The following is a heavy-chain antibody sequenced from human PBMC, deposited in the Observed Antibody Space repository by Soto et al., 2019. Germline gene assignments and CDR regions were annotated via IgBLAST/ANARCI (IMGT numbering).Heavy chain of an antibody. D-gene: IGHD2-2*02. Sequence: SETLSLTCTVSGGSISSSSNYWGWVRQPPGKGLEWIGSIYYTGNTYYNPSLKSRVTISVDTPRNHFSLKLSSVTAADTAVYYCARERSCSSTSCYTWFDPWGQGTLVTVSS. CDR3: ARERSCSSTSCYTWFDP. V-gene: IGHV4-39*02. J-gene: IGHJ5*02. CDR2: IYYTGNT. CDR1: GGSISSSSNY.